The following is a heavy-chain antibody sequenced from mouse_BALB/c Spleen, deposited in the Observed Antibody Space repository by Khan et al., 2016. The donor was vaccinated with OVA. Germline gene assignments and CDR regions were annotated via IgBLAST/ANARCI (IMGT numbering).Heavy chain of an antibody. CDR2: TYPGGGYT. D-gene: IGHD2-14*01. CDR3: VRDGAYYRNDGWFAY. CDR1: GYTFTNYW. J-gene: IGHJ3*01. Sequence: QVQLKESGAELVRPGTSVKMSCKAAGYTFTNYWIGWVKQRPGHGLEWIGDTYPGGGYTNYNEKFKGKATLTADTSSSTAYMQLSSLTSDDSAVYNCVRDGAYYRNDGWFAYWGQGTLVTVSA. V-gene: IGHV1-63*02.